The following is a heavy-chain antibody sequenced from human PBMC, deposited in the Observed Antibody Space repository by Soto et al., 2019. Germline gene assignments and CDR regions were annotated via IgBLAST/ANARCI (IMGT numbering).Heavy chain of an antibody. Sequence: GGALKLSCAASGFTFSSYSMNWVRQAPGKGLEWVSSISSSSSYIYYADSVNGRFTISRDNANNSLYMQMNSLRAEDTAVYYCARDTYESAVRLVGDTSYYGMDVWGQGTTVTVSS. V-gene: IGHV3-21*01. CDR2: ISSSSSYI. CDR1: GFTFSSYS. CDR3: ARDTYESAVRLVGDTSYYGMDV. D-gene: IGHD1-26*01. J-gene: IGHJ6*02.